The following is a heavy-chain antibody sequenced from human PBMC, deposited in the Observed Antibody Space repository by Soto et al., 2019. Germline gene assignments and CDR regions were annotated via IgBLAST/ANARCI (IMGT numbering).Heavy chain of an antibody. V-gene: IGHV3-64D*06. J-gene: IGHJ3*02. CDR1: GFTFSSDA. CDR2: ISSNGGST. Sequence: WGSLRLSCSASGFTFSSDAMHWVRQAPGKGLEYVSAISSNGGSTYYADSVKGRFTISRDNSKNTLYLQMSSLRAEDTAVYYCVKEGVKNFWSGPDAFDIWGQGTMVTVSS. D-gene: IGHD3-3*01. CDR3: VKEGVKNFWSGPDAFDI.